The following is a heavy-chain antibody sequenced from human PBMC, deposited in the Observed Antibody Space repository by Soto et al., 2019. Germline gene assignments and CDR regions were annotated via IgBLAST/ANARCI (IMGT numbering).Heavy chain of an antibody. Sequence: GGSLRLSCAASGFTFSSYSMNWVRQAQGKGLEWVSSISSSSSYIYYADSVKGRFTISRDNAKNSLYLQMNSLRAEDTAVYYCARDMYSSSWYDSGYYGMDVWGQGTTVTVSS. V-gene: IGHV3-21*01. CDR1: GFTFSSYS. CDR2: ISSSSSYI. CDR3: ARDMYSSSWYDSGYYGMDV. J-gene: IGHJ6*02. D-gene: IGHD6-13*01.